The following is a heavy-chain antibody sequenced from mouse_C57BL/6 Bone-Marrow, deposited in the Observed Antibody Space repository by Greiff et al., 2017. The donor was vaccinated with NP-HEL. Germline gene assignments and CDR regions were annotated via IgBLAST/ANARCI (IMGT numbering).Heavy chain of an antibody. CDR1: GYTFTSYW. CDR3: ARSGSSSWYFDV. Sequence: QVQLQQPGAELVKPGASVKMSCKASGYTFTSYWITWVKQRPGQGLEWIGDIYPGSGSTNYNEKFKSKATLTVDKSSSTAYMQLSSLTSEDSAVYYCARSGSSSWYFDVWGTGTTVTVSS. V-gene: IGHV1-55*01. J-gene: IGHJ1*03. D-gene: IGHD1-1*01. CDR2: IYPGSGST.